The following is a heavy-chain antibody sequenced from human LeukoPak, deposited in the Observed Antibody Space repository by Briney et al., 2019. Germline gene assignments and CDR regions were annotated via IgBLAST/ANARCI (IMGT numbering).Heavy chain of an antibody. CDR1: GFTFSTYG. CDR3: ASYELDSSGWYIPGDY. CDR2: IRYDGSNK. D-gene: IGHD6-19*01. V-gene: IGHV3-30*02. J-gene: IGHJ4*02. Sequence: GGSLRLSCAASGFTFSTYGMHWVRQAPGKGPEWVAFIRYDGSNKYYADSVKGRFTISRDNSKNTLYLQMNSLRAEDAAVYYCASYELDSSGWYIPGDYWGQGTLVTVSS.